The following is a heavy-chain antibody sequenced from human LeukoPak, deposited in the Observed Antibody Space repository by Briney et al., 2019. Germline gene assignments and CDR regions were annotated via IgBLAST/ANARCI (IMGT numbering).Heavy chain of an antibody. D-gene: IGHD2-21*01. V-gene: IGHV3-23*01. CDR2: IGNNGGGI. CDR3: TRLALVITSGAFSDY. Sequence: GGSLRLSCAASGFTFSTYTMYWVRHPPGKRLEWVSIIGNNGGGIHYADSVKGRFTISRDNSKNTLYLQMNSLRAEDTAVYYCTRLALVITSGAFSDYWGQGTLVTVSS. CDR1: GFTFSTYT. J-gene: IGHJ4*02.